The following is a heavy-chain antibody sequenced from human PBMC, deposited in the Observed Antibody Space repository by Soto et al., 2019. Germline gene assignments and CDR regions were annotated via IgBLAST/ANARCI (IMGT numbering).Heavy chain of an antibody. D-gene: IGHD3-3*01. CDR2: ISWNSDSI. CDR3: TKVGGLSVFWSGPLHFDL. J-gene: IGHJ4*02. CDR1: GFIFDDFA. Sequence: EAQLVESGGGFVQPGRSLRLSCAGSGFIFDDFAIHWVRQAPGKGLEWVSGISWNSDSIGYADSVKGRFTISRDNAKNALYLQMNSLRVEDTAWYYCTKVGGLSVFWSGPLHFDLWGQGTLVTVSS. V-gene: IGHV3-9*01.